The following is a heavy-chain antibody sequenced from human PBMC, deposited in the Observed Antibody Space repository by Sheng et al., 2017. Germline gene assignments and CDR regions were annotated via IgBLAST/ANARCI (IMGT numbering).Heavy chain of an antibody. J-gene: IGHJ6*02. CDR3: ASEREYHWTGSMDV. V-gene: IGHV3-7*01. Sequence: EVQLVESGGGLVQPWGVPLRLSCAASGFTFSSYWMSWVRQAPGKGLEWVANIKQDGSEKYYVDSVKGRFTISRDNAKNSLYLQMNSLRAEDTAVYYCASEREYHWTGSMDVWGQGTTVTVSS. CDR1: GFTFSSYW. CDR2: IKQDGSEK. D-gene: IGHD1-20*01.